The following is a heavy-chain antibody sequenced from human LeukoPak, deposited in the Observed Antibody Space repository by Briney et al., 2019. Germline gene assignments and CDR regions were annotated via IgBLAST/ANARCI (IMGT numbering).Heavy chain of an antibody. CDR2: ISYDGSNK. Sequence: GGSLRLSCAASGLTFSSYAMHWVRQAPGKGREWVAVISYDGSNKYYADSVKGRFTISRDNSKNTLYLQMNSLRAEDTAVYYCARITTTVTAIDYWGQGTLVTVSS. J-gene: IGHJ4*02. CDR3: ARITTTVTAIDY. V-gene: IGHV3-30*04. CDR1: GLTFSSYA. D-gene: IGHD4-17*01.